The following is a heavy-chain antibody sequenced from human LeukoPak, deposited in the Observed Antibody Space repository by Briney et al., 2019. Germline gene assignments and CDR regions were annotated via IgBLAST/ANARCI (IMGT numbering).Heavy chain of an antibody. CDR2: ISPSGGST. J-gene: IGHJ4*02. CDR1: GYTFTNYY. D-gene: IGHD2-8*01. V-gene: IGHV1-46*01. Sequence: GASVKVSCKASGYTFTNYYIHWVRQAPGQGLEWMGVISPSGGSTSYAQKFQGRLTMTRDTSTSTVDMELSSLRSEDTAVYYCARDRGPNVCPSDYWGQGTLVIVSS. CDR3: ARDRGPNVCPSDY.